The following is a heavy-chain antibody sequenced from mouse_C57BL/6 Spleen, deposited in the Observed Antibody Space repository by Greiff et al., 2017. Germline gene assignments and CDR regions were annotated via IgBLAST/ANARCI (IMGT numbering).Heavy chain of an antibody. D-gene: IGHD3-3*01. V-gene: IGHV1-59*01. CDR1: GYTFTSYW. CDR2: IDPSDSYT. CDR3: ARQGGRRRYFDV. J-gene: IGHJ1*03. Sequence: QVQLQQPGAELVRPGTSVKLSCKASGYTFTSYWMHWVKQRPGQGLEWIGVIDPSDSYTNYNPKFKGKATLTVDTSSSTAYMQLSSLTSEDSAVYDCARQGGRRRYFDVWGTGTTVTVSS.